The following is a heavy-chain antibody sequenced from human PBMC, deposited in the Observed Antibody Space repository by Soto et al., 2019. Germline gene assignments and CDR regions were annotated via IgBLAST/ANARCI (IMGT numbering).Heavy chain of an antibody. CDR3: ARDNDFWSGYYRGDYYYGMDV. CDR2: IYYSGST. V-gene: IGHV4-59*01. Sequence: PSETLSLTCTVSGGSISSYYWSWIRQPPGKGLEWIGYIYYSGSTNYNPSLKSRVTISVDTSKNQFSLKLSSVTAADTAVYYCARDNDFWSGYYRGDYYYGMDVWGQGTTVTVSS. J-gene: IGHJ6*02. CDR1: GGSISSYY. D-gene: IGHD3-3*01.